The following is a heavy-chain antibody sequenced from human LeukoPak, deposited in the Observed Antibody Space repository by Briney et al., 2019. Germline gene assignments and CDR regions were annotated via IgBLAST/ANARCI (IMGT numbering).Heavy chain of an antibody. CDR1: GFTFSSYA. J-gene: IGHJ6*02. CDR3: AKASAVRGYYYYGMDV. Sequence: PGGSLRLCCAASGFTFSSYAMNWVRQAPGKGLEWVSGISDSGGITYYADSVKGRFTISRDNSKNTMYLQMNSLRVEDTAVYYCAKASAVRGYYYYGMDVWGQGTTVTVSS. D-gene: IGHD3-10*02. CDR2: ISDSGGIT. V-gene: IGHV3-23*01.